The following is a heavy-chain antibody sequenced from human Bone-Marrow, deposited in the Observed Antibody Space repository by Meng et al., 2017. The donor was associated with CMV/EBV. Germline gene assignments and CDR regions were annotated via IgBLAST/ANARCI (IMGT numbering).Heavy chain of an antibody. J-gene: IGHJ6*02. CDR2: IYYSGST. D-gene: IGHD2-2*01. Sequence: GSLRLSCTVSGGSFSDYYWNWIRQPPGKGLEWIGYIYYSGSTKYNPSLKSRLTMSVDTSKNQFSLKLSSVTAADTAVYYCARGYCSSTSCYNYYYYYGMDVWGQGTTVTVSS. V-gene: IGHV4-59*12. CDR3: ARGYCSSTSCYNYYYYYGMDV. CDR1: GGSFSDYY.